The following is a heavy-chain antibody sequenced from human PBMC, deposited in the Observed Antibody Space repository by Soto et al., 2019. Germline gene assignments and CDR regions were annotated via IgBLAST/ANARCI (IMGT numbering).Heavy chain of an antibody. J-gene: IGHJ4*02. Sequence: SETLSLTCAVYGGSFSGYYWSWIRQPPGKGLEWIGEINHSGSTNYNPSLKSRVTISVDTSKNQFSLKLSSVTAADTAVYYCARYSSSWYRIQEYYFDYWGQGTLVTVSS. CDR1: GGSFSGYY. V-gene: IGHV4-34*01. CDR2: INHSGST. D-gene: IGHD6-13*01. CDR3: ARYSSSWYRIQEYYFDY.